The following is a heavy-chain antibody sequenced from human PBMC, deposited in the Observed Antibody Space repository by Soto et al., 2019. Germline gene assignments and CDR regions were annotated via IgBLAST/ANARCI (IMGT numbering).Heavy chain of an antibody. V-gene: IGHV5-10-1*01. CDR2: IDPSDSYT. D-gene: IGHD3-10*01. Sequence: ESLKISCKGSGYSFTSYWISWVRQMPGKGLEWMGRIDPSDSYTNYSPSFQGHVTISADKSISTAYLQWSSLKASDTAMYYCARRDYYGSRSYPYGMDVWGQGTTVTVSS. CDR3: ARRDYYGSRSYPYGMDV. CDR1: GYSFTSYW. J-gene: IGHJ6*02.